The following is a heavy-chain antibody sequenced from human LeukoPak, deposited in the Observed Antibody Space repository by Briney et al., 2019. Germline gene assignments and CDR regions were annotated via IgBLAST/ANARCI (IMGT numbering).Heavy chain of an antibody. J-gene: IGHJ5*02. CDR3: ARSLLSAGSGSYGFDP. D-gene: IGHD3-10*01. CDR1: GDSISSSSYY. CDR2: IYYSGST. V-gene: IGHV4-39*01. Sequence: SETLSLTCTVSGDSISSSSYYWGWIRQPPGKGLEWIGNIYYSGSTYYNPSLRSRLTISLDTSKNQFSLTLSSVTATDTAVYYCARSLLSAGSGSYGFDPWGQGTLVTVSS.